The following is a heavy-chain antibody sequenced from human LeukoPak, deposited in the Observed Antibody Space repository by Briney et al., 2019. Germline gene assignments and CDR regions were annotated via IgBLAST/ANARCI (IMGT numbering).Heavy chain of an antibody. Sequence: PSETLSHTCTVSGGSISSSSYYWGWIRQPPGKGREWIGSIYYSGSTYYNPSLKSRVTISVDTSKNQFSLKLSSVTAADTAVYYCARQLLSANNGEIDYWGQGTLVTVSS. V-gene: IGHV4-39*01. CDR1: GGSISSSSYY. CDR3: ARQLLSANNGEIDY. CDR2: IYYSGST. J-gene: IGHJ4*02. D-gene: IGHD1-26*01.